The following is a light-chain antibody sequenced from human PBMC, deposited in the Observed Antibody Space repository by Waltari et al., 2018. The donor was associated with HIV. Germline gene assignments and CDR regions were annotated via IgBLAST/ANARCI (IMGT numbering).Light chain of an antibody. CDR3: QQYNNWPPNT. J-gene: IGKJ2*01. CDR2: GAS. V-gene: IGKV3-15*01. Sequence: EIVMTQSPATLSVSPGERVTLSCRASQSVSSNLAWYQQKPGQAPRLLIYGASTRATGIPARFSGSGSGTEFTLTISSLQSEDFAVYYCQQYNNWPPNTFGQGTKLEI. CDR1: QSVSSN.